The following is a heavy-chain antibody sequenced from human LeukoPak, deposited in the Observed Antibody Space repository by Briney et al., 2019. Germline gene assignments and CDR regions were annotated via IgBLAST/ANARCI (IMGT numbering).Heavy chain of an antibody. CDR1: VGSISSYY. CDR2: IYYSGST. J-gene: IGHJ6*02. Sequence: SETLSLTWTVAVGSISSYYRSWIRKPPWKGLEWIGYIYYSGSTNYNPSLKSRVTISVDTSKNQFSLKLSSVTAADTAVYYCARDRSSPYYDNLTGYYEDYYYYGMDVWGQGTTVTVSS. V-gene: IGHV4-59*01. CDR3: ARDRSSPYYDNLTGYYEDYYYYGMDV. D-gene: IGHD3-9*01.